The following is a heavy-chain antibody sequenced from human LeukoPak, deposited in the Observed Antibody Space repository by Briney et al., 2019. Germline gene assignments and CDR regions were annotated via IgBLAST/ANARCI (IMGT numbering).Heavy chain of an antibody. D-gene: IGHD6-13*01. V-gene: IGHV4-34*01. CDR1: GGSFSGYY. Sequence: SETLSLTCAVYGGSFSGYYWSWIRQPPGKGLEWIGEINHSGSTNYNPPLKSRVTISVDTSKNQFSLKLSSVTAADTAVYYCARKSSSWYYPNWFDPWGQGTLVTVSS. J-gene: IGHJ5*02. CDR3: ARKSSSWYYPNWFDP. CDR2: INHSGST.